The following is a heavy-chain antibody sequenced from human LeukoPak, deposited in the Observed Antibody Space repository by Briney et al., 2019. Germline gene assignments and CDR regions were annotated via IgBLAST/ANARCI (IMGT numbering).Heavy chain of an antibody. CDR1: GYTFTSYG. Sequence: ASVKVSCKASGYTFTSYGIICVRQAPGQGLEWMGWISAYNGKTNSAQKLQGRVSMTTDTSTSTVYMELRSLRSDDTAVYYCARERTQGDLDYWGQGTLVTVSS. CDR3: ARERTQGDLDY. D-gene: IGHD3-10*01. J-gene: IGHJ4*02. V-gene: IGHV1-18*01. CDR2: ISAYNGKT.